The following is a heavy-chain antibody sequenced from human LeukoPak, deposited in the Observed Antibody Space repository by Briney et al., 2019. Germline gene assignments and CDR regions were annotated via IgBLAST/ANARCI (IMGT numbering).Heavy chain of an antibody. J-gene: IGHJ3*02. CDR3: ARTDDSSGYRDAFDI. V-gene: IGHV1-2*06. D-gene: IGHD3-22*01. CDR1: GYTFTGYY. Sequence: ASVKVSCKASGYTFTGYYMHWVRQAPGQGLEWMGRINPNSGGTNYAQKFQGRVTMTRDTSISTAYMELSRLRSDDTAVYYCARTDDSSGYRDAFDIWGQRTMVTVSS. CDR2: INPNSGGT.